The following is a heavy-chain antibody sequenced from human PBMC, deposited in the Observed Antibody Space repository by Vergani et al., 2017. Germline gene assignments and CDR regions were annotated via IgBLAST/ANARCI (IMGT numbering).Heavy chain of an antibody. Sequence: EVQLVESGGGLVKPGGSLRLSCAASGFTFSSYSMNWVRQAPGKGLEWVSSISSSSSYIYYADSVKGRFTISRDNAKNSLYLQMNSLRAEDTAVYYCARDRRWGSYHYYYGMDVWGQGTTVTVSS. D-gene: IGHD3-16*01. CDR2: ISSSSSYI. V-gene: IGHV3-21*01. CDR3: ARDRRWGSYHYYYGMDV. CDR1: GFTFSSYS. J-gene: IGHJ6*02.